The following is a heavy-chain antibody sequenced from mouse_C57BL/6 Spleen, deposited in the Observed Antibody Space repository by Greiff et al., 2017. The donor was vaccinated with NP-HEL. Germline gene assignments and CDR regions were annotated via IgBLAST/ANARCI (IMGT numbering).Heavy chain of an antibody. CDR2: INPNNGGT. Sequence: VQLQQSGPELVKPGASVKIPCKASGYTFTDYNMDWVKQSHGKSLEWIGDINPNNGGTIYNQKFKGKATLTVDKSSSTAYMELRSLTSEDTAVYYCARNLVANYFDYWGQGTTLTVSS. V-gene: IGHV1-18*01. CDR3: ARNLVANYFDY. D-gene: IGHD1-1*01. J-gene: IGHJ2*01. CDR1: GYTFTDYN.